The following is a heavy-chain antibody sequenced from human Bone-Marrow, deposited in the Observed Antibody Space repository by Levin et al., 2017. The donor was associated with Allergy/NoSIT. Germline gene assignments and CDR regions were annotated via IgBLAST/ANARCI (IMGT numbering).Heavy chain of an antibody. D-gene: IGHD6-6*01. V-gene: IGHV3-30*03. J-gene: IGHJ6*02. CDR2: ISYDSTNK. CDR1: GFNFDVYS. Sequence: TGESLKISCSASGFNFDVYSMHWVRQAPGKGLEWVAMISYDSTNKYYPGSEEGRFIISRDNSKNTLFLQVINLRAADTGVYHCARERQILAAPYYGMDLWGQGTTVTVSS. CDR3: ARERQILAAPYYGMDL.